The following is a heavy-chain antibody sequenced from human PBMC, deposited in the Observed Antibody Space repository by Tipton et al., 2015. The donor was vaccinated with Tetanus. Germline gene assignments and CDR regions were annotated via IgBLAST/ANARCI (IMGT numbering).Heavy chain of an antibody. CDR2: ISAYNGNT. CDR1: GYTFTSYG. Sequence: QMQLVQSGAEVKKPGASVKVSCKASGYTFTSYGISWVRQAPGQGLEWMGWISAYNGNTNYAQKLQGRVTMTTDTSTSTAYMELRSLRSDDTAVYYCARGRSYYDSSGYYEPNWYFDLWGRGTLVTVSS. J-gene: IGHJ2*01. D-gene: IGHD3-22*01. V-gene: IGHV1-18*04. CDR3: ARGRSYYDSSGYYEPNWYFDL.